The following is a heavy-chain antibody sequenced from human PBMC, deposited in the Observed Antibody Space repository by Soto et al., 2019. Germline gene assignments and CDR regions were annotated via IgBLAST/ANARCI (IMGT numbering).Heavy chain of an antibody. J-gene: IGHJ4*02. Sequence: QVHLVQSGADVKKPGASVKLSCKTSGYNFTRYAIHWVRQAPGQSLEWMGWITTGTGSTKYSQKFQGRVTITMDTLATTVYMELSRLISEEDTATYYCVREYSIGFYWGQGTLVTVSS. CDR3: VREYSIGFY. D-gene: IGHD6-19*01. CDR2: ITTGTGST. V-gene: IGHV1-3*04. CDR1: GYNFTRYA.